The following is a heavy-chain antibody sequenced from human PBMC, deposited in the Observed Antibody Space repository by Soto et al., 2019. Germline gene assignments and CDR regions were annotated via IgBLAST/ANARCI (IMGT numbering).Heavy chain of an antibody. V-gene: IGHV3-9*01. CDR2: MSWNHVTT. CDR1: GFRFDDYA. Sequence: SLRLSCAASGFRFDDYAMHWVRQAPGKGLELLSGMSWNHVTTGYADSVKGRFTISRDNAKNSLLLQMNSLRAEATAVYYCAKDIEAHGTTVTHFDNWGQGTQVTVSS. D-gene: IGHD4-17*01. CDR3: AKDIEAHGTTVTHFDN. J-gene: IGHJ4*02.